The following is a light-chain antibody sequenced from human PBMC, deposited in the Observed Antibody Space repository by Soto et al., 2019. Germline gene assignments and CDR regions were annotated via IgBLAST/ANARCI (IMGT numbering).Light chain of an antibody. CDR2: GAP. CDR3: RQGHNWPLT. V-gene: IGKV3-15*01. Sequence: EIVMTQSPATLSLSPGERAALSCRASQSINSELAWYQQKPGQPPRLLIYGAPTRATGVPARFTGSESGSEFTLNISGLQSEDFAVYYCRQGHNWPLTFGQGTRLEI. J-gene: IGKJ2*01. CDR1: QSINSE.